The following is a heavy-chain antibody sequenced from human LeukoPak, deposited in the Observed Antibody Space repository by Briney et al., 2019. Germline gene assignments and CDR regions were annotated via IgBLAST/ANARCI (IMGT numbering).Heavy chain of an antibody. CDR1: GYTFTGYY. J-gene: IGHJ3*02. CDR2: INPNSGGT. V-gene: IGHV1-2*02. Sequence: ASVKVSCKASGYTFTGYYMHWVRQAPGQGLEWMGWINPNSGGTNYAQKFQGRVTMTRDTSISTAYMELSRLRSDDTAVYYCARTHCSSTSCYFQFDAFDIWGQGTMVTFSS. D-gene: IGHD2-2*01. CDR3: ARTHCSSTSCYFQFDAFDI.